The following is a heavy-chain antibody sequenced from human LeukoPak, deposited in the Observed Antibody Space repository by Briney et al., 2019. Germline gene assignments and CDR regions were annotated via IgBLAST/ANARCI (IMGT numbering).Heavy chain of an antibody. J-gene: IGHJ5*02. CDR3: ARHGCSGGSCRVNWFDP. CDR1: GGSISSYY. CDR2: IYYSGST. V-gene: IGHV4-59*08. Sequence: SETLSLTCTVPGGSISSYYWSWIRQPPGKGLEWIGYIYYSGSTNYNPSLKSRVTISVDTSKNQFSLKLSSVTAADTAVYYCARHGCSGGSCRVNWFDPWGQGTLVTVSS. D-gene: IGHD2-15*01.